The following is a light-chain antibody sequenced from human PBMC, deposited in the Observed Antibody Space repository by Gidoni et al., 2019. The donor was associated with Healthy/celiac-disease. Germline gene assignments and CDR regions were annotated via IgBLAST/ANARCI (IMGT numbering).Light chain of an antibody. Sequence: IVLQQSPGTLSLSHGERATRSCRASQSVSSSYLAWSHQKPGQAPRLLIYGASSRATGIPHSFSGSGSGTDFTLTISRLEPEDFAVYYCQQYGSSPLTFGQGTKLEIK. CDR3: QQYGSSPLT. CDR1: QSVSSSY. V-gene: IGKV3-20*01. J-gene: IGKJ2*01. CDR2: GAS.